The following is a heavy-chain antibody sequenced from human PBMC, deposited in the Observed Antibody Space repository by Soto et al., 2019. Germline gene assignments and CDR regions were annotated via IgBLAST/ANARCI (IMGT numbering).Heavy chain of an antibody. J-gene: IGHJ6*02. Sequence: KPSETLSLTCTVSGGSISSGGYYWSWIRQHPGKGLEWIGYIYYSGSTYYNPSLKSRVTISVDTSKNQFYLQWSSLKASDTAMYYCASVEMATKPVYYYYGMDVWGQGTTVTVSS. V-gene: IGHV4-31*03. CDR2: IYYSGST. CDR3: ASVEMATKPVYYYYGMDV. D-gene: IGHD5-12*01. CDR1: GGSISSGGYY.